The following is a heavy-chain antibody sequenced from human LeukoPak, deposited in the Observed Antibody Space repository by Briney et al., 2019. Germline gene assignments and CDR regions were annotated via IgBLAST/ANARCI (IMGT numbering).Heavy chain of an antibody. J-gene: IGHJ4*02. D-gene: IGHD3-3*01. Sequence: PGGSLRLSCAASGFTLDDYAMHWVRQAPGKGLEWVSGISWNSGSIGYADSVKGRFTISRDNAKNSLYLQMNSLRAEDTALYYCAKDRVKIFGVTQPGYWGQGTLVTVSS. CDR3: AKDRVKIFGVTQPGY. CDR1: GFTLDDYA. CDR2: ISWNSGSI. V-gene: IGHV3-9*01.